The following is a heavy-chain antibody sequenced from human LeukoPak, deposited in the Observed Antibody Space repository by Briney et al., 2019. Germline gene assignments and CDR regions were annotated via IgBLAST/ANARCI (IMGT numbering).Heavy chain of an antibody. CDR1: GFTFSSYV. CDR3: ARDVGQLWKYFDY. D-gene: IGHD5-18*01. Sequence: GGSLRLSCAASGFTFSSYVMHWVRQAPGKGLEWVAVISYDGSNKYYADSVKGRFTISRDNSKNTLYLQMNSLRAEDTAVYYCARDVGQLWKYFDYWGQGTLVTVSS. V-gene: IGHV3-30-3*01. J-gene: IGHJ4*02. CDR2: ISYDGSNK.